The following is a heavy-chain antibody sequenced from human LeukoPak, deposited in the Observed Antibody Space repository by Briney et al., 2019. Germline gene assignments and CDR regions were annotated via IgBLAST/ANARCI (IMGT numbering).Heavy chain of an antibody. CDR3: ARSLDYYDSSGLMDY. CDR1: GGSISSSSYY. Sequence: SETLSLTCTVSGGSISSSSYYWGWIRQPPGKGREWIGSIYYSGSTYYNPSLKSRVTISVDTSKNQFSLKLSSVTAADTAVCYCARSLDYYDSSGLMDYWGQGTLVTVSS. J-gene: IGHJ4*02. D-gene: IGHD3-22*01. V-gene: IGHV4-39*01. CDR2: IYYSGST.